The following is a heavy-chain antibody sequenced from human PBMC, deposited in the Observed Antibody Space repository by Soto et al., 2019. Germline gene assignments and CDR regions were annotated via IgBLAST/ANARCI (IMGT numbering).Heavy chain of an antibody. Sequence: SETLYLTCTVDSISTYNWNWIRQSPGKGLEQIGYIYYMGRTNYNPSLRSRVTMSIDTSRNQFSLKLRSVTAADTAVYYCARDPVGVTHFDYWGQGALITVS. CDR2: IYYMGRT. CDR1: SISTYN. CDR3: ARDPVGVTHFDY. V-gene: IGHV4-59*01. D-gene: IGHD1-26*01. J-gene: IGHJ4*02.